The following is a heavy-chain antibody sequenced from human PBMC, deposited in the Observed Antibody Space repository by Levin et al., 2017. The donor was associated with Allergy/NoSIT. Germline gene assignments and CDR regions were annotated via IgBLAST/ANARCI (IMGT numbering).Heavy chain of an antibody. D-gene: IGHD2-8*02. V-gene: IGHV3-48*03. CDR1: GFTFSSYE. CDR3: ARVGGGVSHIMGDP. CDR2: ISSSGSTI. J-gene: IGHJ5*02. Sequence: LSLTCAASGFTFSSYEMNWVRQAPGKGLEWVSYISSSGSTIYYADSVKGRFTISRDNAKNSLYLQMNSLRAEDTAVYYCARVGGGVSHIMGDPWGQGTLVTVSS.